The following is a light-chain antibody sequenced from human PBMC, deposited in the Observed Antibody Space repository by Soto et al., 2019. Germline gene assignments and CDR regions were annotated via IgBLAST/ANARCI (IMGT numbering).Light chain of an antibody. J-gene: IGKJ1*01. V-gene: IGKV1-39*01. Sequence: EIPLTQSPSSRAASVGDRRTLTFRSSRNVSIYINWYQHKPGKGTTLLIHDTSNLQIGVSSRFSGSGYGTEFNIKISSLEPEDFAVYYCQEYYNWPRKIGEGNKV. CDR3: QEYYNWPRK. CDR2: DTS. CDR1: RNVSIY.